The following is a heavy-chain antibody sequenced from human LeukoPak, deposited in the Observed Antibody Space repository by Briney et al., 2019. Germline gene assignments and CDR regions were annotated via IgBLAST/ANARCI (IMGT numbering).Heavy chain of an antibody. Sequence: GASVKVSCKASGGTFSSYAISWVRQAPGQGLEWMGGIIPIFGTANYAQKFQGRVTITADESTSTAYMELSSLRSEDTPVYYCARDLTGGNDYWGQGTLVTVSS. V-gene: IGHV1-69*13. CDR2: IIPIFGTA. D-gene: IGHD4-23*01. J-gene: IGHJ4*02. CDR3: ARDLTGGNDY. CDR1: GGTFSSYA.